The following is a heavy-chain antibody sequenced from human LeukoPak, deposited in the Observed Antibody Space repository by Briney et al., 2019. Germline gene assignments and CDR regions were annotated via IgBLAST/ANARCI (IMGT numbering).Heavy chain of an antibody. Sequence: GGSLRLSCAASGFTISSNYMSWVRQAPGKGLEWVSVIYSGGSTYYADSVKGRFTISRDNSKNTLYLQMNSLRAEDTAVYYCARDKDRSYYYGLDAWGQGTTVTVSS. CDR2: IYSGGST. J-gene: IGHJ6*02. D-gene: IGHD3-22*01. CDR1: GFTISSNY. CDR3: ARDKDRSYYYGLDA. V-gene: IGHV3-66*01.